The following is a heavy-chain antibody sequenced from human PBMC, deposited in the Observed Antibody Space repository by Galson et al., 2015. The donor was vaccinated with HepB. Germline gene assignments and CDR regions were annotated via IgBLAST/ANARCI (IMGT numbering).Heavy chain of an antibody. J-gene: IGHJ3*02. V-gene: IGHV3-74*01. CDR3: AKAHIVVVTAPAAFDI. D-gene: IGHD2-21*02. Sequence: SLRLSCAASGFTFSSYWMHWVRQAPGKGLVWVSRINSDGSSTSYADSVKGRFTISRDNAKNTLYLQMNSLRAEDTAVYYCAKAHIVVVTAPAAFDIWGQGTMVTVSS. CDR1: GFTFSSYW. CDR2: INSDGSST.